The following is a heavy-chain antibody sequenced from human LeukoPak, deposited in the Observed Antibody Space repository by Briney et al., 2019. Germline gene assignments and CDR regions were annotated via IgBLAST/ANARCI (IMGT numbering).Heavy chain of an antibody. V-gene: IGHV1-8*01. CDR3: ASGTLDYMEFRFDP. CDR2: MNPNSGNT. CDR1: GYTFTSYD. Sequence: ASVKVSCKASGYTFTSYDINWVRQATGQGLEWMGWMNPNSGNTGYAQKFQGRVTMTRNTSICTAYMELSSLRSEDTAVYYCASGTLDYMEFRFDPWGQGTLVTVSS. D-gene: IGHD4-11*01. J-gene: IGHJ5*02.